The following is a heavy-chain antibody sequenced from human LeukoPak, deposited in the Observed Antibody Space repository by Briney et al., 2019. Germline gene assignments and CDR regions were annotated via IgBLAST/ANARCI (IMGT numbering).Heavy chain of an antibody. V-gene: IGHV4-38-2*02. CDR2: IYYSGST. J-gene: IGHJ6*03. CDR3: ARVPRLARPSYYYYMDV. CDR1: GYSISSGYY. Sequence: SETLSLTCTVSGYSISSGYYWGWIRPPPGKGLEWIGSIYYSGSTYYNPSLKSRVTISVDTSKNHFSLKLSSVTAADTAVYYCARVPRLARPSYYYYMDVWGKGTTVTVSS. D-gene: IGHD5-12*01.